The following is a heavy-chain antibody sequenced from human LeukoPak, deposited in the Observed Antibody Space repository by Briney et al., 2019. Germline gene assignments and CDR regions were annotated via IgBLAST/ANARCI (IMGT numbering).Heavy chain of an antibody. CDR1: GYTFTGYY. CDR2: INPNSGGT. D-gene: IGHD2-15*01. J-gene: IGHJ3*02. V-gene: IGHV1-2*02. Sequence: ASVKVSCKASGYTFTGYYMHWVRQAPGQGLEWMGWINPNSGGTNYAQKFQGRVTMTRDTSISTAYMELSRLRSDDTAVYYCARDDIVVVVAANAFDIWGQGTMVTVSS. CDR3: ARDDIVVVVAANAFDI.